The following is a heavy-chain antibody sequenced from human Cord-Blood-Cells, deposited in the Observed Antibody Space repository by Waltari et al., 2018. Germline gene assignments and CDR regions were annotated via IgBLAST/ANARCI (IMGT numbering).Heavy chain of an antibody. D-gene: IGHD1-26*01. Sequence: QVRLVQSGAEVKKPGASVTVSCKASGYTFTGYYMHWVRQAPGQGLEWMGWINPNSGGTNYAQKFQGWVTMTRDTSISTAYMELSRLRSDDTAVYYCARGRRGSGSYYAGAWFDTWGQGTLVTVSA. CDR1: GYTFTGYY. CDR3: ARGRRGSGSYYAGAWFDT. J-gene: IGHJ5*02. CDR2: INPNSGGT. V-gene: IGHV1-2*04.